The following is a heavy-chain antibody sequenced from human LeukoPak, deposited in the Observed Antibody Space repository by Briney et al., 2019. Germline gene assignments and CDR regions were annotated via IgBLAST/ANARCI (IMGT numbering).Heavy chain of an antibody. Sequence: SETLSLTCAVYGGSFSGYYWSWIRQPPGKGLEWIGEINHSGSTNYNPSLKSRVTISVDTSKNQFSLKLSSVTAADTAVYYCARDDCCSTSCYNWFDPWGQGTLVTVSS. CDR1: GGSFSGYY. CDR2: INHSGST. V-gene: IGHV4-34*01. CDR3: ARDDCCSTSCYNWFDP. J-gene: IGHJ5*02. D-gene: IGHD2-2*01.